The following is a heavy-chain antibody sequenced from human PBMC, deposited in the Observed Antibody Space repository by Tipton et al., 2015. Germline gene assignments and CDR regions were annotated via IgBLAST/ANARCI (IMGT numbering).Heavy chain of an antibody. CDR3: ARVRFSSSSWPYYFDY. J-gene: IGHJ4*02. D-gene: IGHD6-13*01. V-gene: IGHV3-64*04. CDR1: GFTLSRYA. Sequence: GSLRLSCSAAGFTLSRYAMNWVRQAPGKGLEYVSAITTNGYSTYYADSVRGRFTISRDNSKNSLYLQMNSLRAEDTAVYYCARVRFSSSSWPYYFDYWGQGTLVTVSS. CDR2: ITTNGYST.